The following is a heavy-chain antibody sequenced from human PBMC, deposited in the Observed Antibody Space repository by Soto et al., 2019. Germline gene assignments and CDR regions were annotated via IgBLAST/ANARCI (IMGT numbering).Heavy chain of an antibody. Sequence: SETLSLTCAVYGGSFSGYYWNWIRQPPGKGLEWIGEINHSGSINYTPSLKSRVTISVDTSKNQFSLKLNSVTAADTAIYYCARDRPIRDSGSPSIHLWGQGILVTVSS. CDR3: ARDRPIRDSGSPSIHL. V-gene: IGHV4-34*01. CDR2: INHSGSI. CDR1: GGSFSGYY. J-gene: IGHJ5*02. D-gene: IGHD3-10*01.